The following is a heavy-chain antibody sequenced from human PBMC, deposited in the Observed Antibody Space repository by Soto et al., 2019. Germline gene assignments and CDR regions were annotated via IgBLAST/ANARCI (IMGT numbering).Heavy chain of an antibody. CDR2: INGDGSSI. J-gene: IGHJ4*02. CDR3: ARDSMVSRWPSPIDY. Sequence: GALRLSCAASGFNLSNYWMHWVRQVPGKGLVWVSRINGDGSSISYVDSVKGRFTVSRDNAKNTLYLQMNSLRGEDTAVYYCARDSMVSRWPSPIDYWGQGTLVTVSS. D-gene: IGHD6-13*01. V-gene: IGHV3-74*01. CDR1: GFNLSNYW.